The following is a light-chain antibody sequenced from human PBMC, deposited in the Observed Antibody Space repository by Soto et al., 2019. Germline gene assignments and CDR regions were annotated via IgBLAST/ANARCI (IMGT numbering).Light chain of an antibody. J-gene: IGLJ1*01. Sequence: QSALTQPASVSGSPGQSITISCTGTSSDVGGYNYVSWYQQHPGKAPKLMIYDVSNRPSGVSNRFSGSKSGNTASLTISGIPAEDEADYDCSSYARSSTRVFGTGTKVTVL. V-gene: IGLV2-14*01. CDR2: DVS. CDR3: SSYARSSTRV. CDR1: SSDVGGYNY.